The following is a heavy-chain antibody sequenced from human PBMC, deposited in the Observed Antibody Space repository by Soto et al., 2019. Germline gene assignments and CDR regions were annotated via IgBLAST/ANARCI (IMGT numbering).Heavy chain of an antibody. CDR2: IYSGGST. CDR3: ARALVLSIRGLSYYYGMDV. D-gene: IGHD2-15*01. V-gene: IGHV3-53*04. CDR1: GFTVSSNY. J-gene: IGHJ6*02. Sequence: EVQLVESGGGLVQPGGSLRLSCAASGFTVSSNYMSWVRQAPGKGLEWVSVIYSGGSTYYADSVKGRFTISRHNSKNTLYLQMNSLRAEETAVYYCARALVLSIRGLSYYYGMDVWGQGTTVTVSS.